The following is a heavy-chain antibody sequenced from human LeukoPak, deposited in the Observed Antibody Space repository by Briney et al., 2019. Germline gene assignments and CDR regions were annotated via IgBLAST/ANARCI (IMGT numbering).Heavy chain of an antibody. D-gene: IGHD3-10*01. CDR3: ARDSFMGAFDI. CDR2: IYSGGST. Sequence: GGSLRLSCAAPGFTVSSNYMSWVRQAPGKGLEWVSVIYSGGSTYYADSVKGRFTISRDNSKNTLYLQMNSLRAEDTAVYYCARDSFMGAFDIWGQGTMVTVSS. CDR1: GFTVSSNY. V-gene: IGHV3-53*01. J-gene: IGHJ3*02.